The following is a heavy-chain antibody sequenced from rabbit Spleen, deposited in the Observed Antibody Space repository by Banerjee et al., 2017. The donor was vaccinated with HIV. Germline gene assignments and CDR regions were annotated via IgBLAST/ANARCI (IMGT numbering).Heavy chain of an antibody. D-gene: IGHD7-1*01. CDR2: IDGGSGSA. CDR3: ARGGAGYGRTRLEF. V-gene: IGHV1S45*01. Sequence: QEQLVESGGGLFQPGGSLPLTCKVSGFSLSNKDMMCWVRQAPGKGLEWIGCIDGGSGSAYYASWMNCRFTISKTSSTTVTLQVTSLTAADTATYFCARGGAGYGRTRLEFWGPGTLVTVS. J-gene: IGHJ3*01. CDR1: GFSLSNKDM.